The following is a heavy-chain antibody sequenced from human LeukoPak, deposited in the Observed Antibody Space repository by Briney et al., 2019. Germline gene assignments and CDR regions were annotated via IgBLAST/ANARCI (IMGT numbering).Heavy chain of an antibody. J-gene: IGHJ4*02. V-gene: IGHV3-11*01. CDR1: GFTFSDYY. CDR2: ISSSGSTI. D-gene: IGHD6-25*01. Sequence: PGGSLRLSCAASGFTFSDYYMSWIRQAPGKGLEWVSYISSSGSTIYYADSVKGRFTISRDNSKNTLYLQMNSLRAEDTAVYYCAKESGQRRPFDYWGQGTLVTVSS. CDR3: AKESGQRRPFDY.